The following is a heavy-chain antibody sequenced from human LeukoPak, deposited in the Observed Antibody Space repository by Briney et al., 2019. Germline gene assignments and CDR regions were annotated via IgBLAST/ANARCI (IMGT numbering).Heavy chain of an antibody. D-gene: IGHD2-8*02. CDR2: INPNSGGA. CDR1: GYTFTGYY. Sequence: ASVKVSCKASGYTFTGYYMHWVRQAPGQGLEWTGWINPNSGGAKYAQMFQDRVTMTRDTSITTAYMELSRLTSDDTAVYYCAKGGVSPARADYWGQGTLVTVSS. V-gene: IGHV1-2*02. J-gene: IGHJ4*02. CDR3: AKGGVSPARADY.